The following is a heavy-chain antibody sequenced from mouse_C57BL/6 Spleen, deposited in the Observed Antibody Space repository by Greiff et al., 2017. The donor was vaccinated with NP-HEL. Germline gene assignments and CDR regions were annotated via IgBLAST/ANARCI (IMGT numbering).Heavy chain of an antibody. CDR2: ISSGSSTI. CDR3: ARRIYYSSSYWYFDV. CDR1: GFTFSDYG. V-gene: IGHV5-17*01. D-gene: IGHD1-1*01. Sequence: EVMLVESGGGLVKPGGSLKLSCAASGFTFSDYGMHWVRQAPEKGLEWVAYISSGSSTIYYADTVKGRFTISRDNAKNTLFLQMTSLRSEDTAMYYCARRIYYSSSYWYFDVWGTGTTVTVSS. J-gene: IGHJ1*03.